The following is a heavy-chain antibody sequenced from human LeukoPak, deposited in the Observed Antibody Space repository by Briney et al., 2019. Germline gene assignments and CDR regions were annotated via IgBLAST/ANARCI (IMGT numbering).Heavy chain of an antibody. D-gene: IGHD2-15*01. J-gene: IGHJ5*02. V-gene: IGHV4-59*08. Sequence: SETLSLTCTVSGGSISSYYWSWIRQPPGKGLEWIGYIYYSGSTNYNPSLKSRVTILVDTSKNQFSLKLNSVTAADTAVYYCARHGISGSCYSCWFDPWGQGTLVTVSS. CDR2: IYYSGST. CDR1: GGSISSYY. CDR3: ARHGISGSCYSCWFDP.